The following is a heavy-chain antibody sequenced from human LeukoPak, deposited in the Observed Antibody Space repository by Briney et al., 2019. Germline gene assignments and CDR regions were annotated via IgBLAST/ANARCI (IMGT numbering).Heavy chain of an antibody. J-gene: IGHJ5*02. CDR1: GYSFTSYW. V-gene: IGHV5-51*01. CDR3: ARAGGITMVLDWFDP. Sequence: GESLKISCQGSGYSFTSYWIGWVRQMPGKGLEWMGIIYPGDSDNRYSPSFQGQVTISADKSISTAYLQWSSLKASDTAMYYCARAGGITMVLDWFDPWGQGTLVTVSS. CDR2: IYPGDSDN. D-gene: IGHD3-10*01.